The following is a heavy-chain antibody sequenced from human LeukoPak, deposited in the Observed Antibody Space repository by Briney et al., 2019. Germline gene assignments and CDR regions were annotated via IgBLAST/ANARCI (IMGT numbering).Heavy chain of an antibody. CDR2: IFISEST. CDR3: ARVSSSWYEDWYFDL. J-gene: IGHJ2*01. Sequence: SETLSLTCTVSGGSITSYYWSWVRQPAGKGLEWIGRIFISESTNYNPSLKSRVTMSVDTSKNQFSLKLSSVTAADTAVYYCARVSSSWYEDWYFDLWGRGTLVPVSS. CDR1: GGSITSYY. D-gene: IGHD6-13*01. V-gene: IGHV4-4*07.